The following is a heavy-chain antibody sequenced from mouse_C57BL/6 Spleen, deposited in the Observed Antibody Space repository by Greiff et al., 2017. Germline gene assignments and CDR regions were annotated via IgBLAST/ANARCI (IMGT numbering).Heavy chain of an antibody. J-gene: IGHJ2*01. D-gene: IGHD1-1*01. CDR2: ISSGSSTI. CDR1: GFTFSDYG. V-gene: IGHV5-17*01. Sequence: EVKLVESGGGLVKPGGSLKLSCAASGFTFSDYGMHWVRQAPEKGLEWVAYISSGSSTIYYADTVKGRFTISRDNAKNTLFLQMTSLRSEDTARYYCARDYGQYYFDDWGPGTTLTVSS. CDR3: ARDYGQYYFDD.